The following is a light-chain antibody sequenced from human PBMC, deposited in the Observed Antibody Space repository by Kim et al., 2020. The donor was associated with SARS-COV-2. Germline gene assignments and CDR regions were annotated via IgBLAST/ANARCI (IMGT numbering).Light chain of an antibody. J-gene: IGKJ3*01. V-gene: IGKV3-20*01. CDR1: ETVNSAY. Sequence: DIVLTQSPGTLSLSPGERATLSCRATETVNSAYLAWYQQTPGQAPRLLIYDTSNRATGIPDRFSGSGSGTDFTLTISRLGTEVFAFYYCRQYGSSPFTFGPGGKVDSK. CDR3: RQYGSSPFT. CDR2: DTS.